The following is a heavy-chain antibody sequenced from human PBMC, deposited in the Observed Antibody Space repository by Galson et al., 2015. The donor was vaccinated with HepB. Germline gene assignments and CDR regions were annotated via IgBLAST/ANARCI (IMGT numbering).Heavy chain of an antibody. CDR1: GYTFANHW. V-gene: IGHV5-51*03. Sequence: QSGAEVKKPGESLRISCKGSGYTFANHWVHWVRQMPGKGLEWMGIIYPGDSDTRYSPSFQGQVTISADKSISTAYLQWSSLKASDSALYYCARWNVRSPVQYWGQGTLVTVSS. CDR3: ARWNVRSPVQY. CDR2: IYPGDSDT. D-gene: IGHD1-1*01. J-gene: IGHJ1*01.